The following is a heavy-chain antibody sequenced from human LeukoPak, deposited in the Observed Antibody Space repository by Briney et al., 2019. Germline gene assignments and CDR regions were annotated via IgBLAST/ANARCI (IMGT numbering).Heavy chain of an antibody. CDR3: ARGHYQGFDY. J-gene: IGHJ4*02. V-gene: IGHV4-59*01. Sequence: PSETLSLTCTVSGGSISGFYWSWIRQPPGRGLEWIGYMYDSGSINCNPSLKSRVTISADTSKSLFSLRLSSVTAADTAVYYCARGHYQGFDYWGQGTLVTVSS. D-gene: IGHD2-2*01. CDR2: MYDSGSI. CDR1: GGSISGFY.